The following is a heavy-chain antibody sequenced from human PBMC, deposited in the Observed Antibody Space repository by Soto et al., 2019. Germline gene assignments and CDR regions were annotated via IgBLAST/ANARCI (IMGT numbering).Heavy chain of an antibody. J-gene: IGHJ4*02. D-gene: IGHD6-19*01. CDR3: ASAAVTGTAGLDF. Sequence: GASVKVSCKASGYTFSGFYMHWVRQAPGQGLEWMGWINPNSGGTKSAEKFQGRVTMTRDTSISTAYMELSRLTSEDTAVYYCASAAVTGTAGLDFWGQGTQVTVSS. CDR2: INPNSGGT. CDR1: GYTFSGFY. V-gene: IGHV1-2*02.